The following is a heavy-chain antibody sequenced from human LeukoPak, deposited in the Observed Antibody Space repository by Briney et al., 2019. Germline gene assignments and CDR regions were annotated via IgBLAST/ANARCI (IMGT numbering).Heavy chain of an antibody. J-gene: IGHJ3*02. CDR1: GFTLSTYA. V-gene: IGHV3-23*01. Sequence: PGGTLRLSCAASGFTLSTYAMSWVRQAPGKGLEWVSGIGGTGSTHYAHSVKGRFTISRDNSKNTMFLQMNILRADDTAAYYCAKDRQNGNNIWGAFDIWGLGTMVTVSS. CDR2: IGGTGST. CDR3: AKDRQNGNNIWGAFDI. D-gene: IGHD1-1*01.